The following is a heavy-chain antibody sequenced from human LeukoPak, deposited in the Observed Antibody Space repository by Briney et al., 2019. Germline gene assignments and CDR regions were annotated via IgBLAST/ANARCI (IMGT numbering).Heavy chain of an antibody. D-gene: IGHD2-21*02. CDR3: ARHGIQYCGGDCYFDP. CDR2: IYYSGST. Sequence: NPSETLSLTCTVSGGSISSYYWSWIRQPPGKGLEWIWYIYYSGSTNYNPSLKSRVTISVDTSKNQFSLKLSSVTAADTAVYYCARHGIQYCGGDCYFDPWGQGTMVAVSS. CDR1: GGSISSYY. J-gene: IGHJ5*02. V-gene: IGHV4-59*08.